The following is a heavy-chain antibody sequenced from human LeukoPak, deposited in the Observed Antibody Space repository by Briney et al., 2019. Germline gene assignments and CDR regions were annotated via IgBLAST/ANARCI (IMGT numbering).Heavy chain of an antibody. CDR1: GGSFSGYY. CDR2: INHSGST. CDR3: ASRSGWYGRPLDY. D-gene: IGHD6-19*01. Sequence: PSETLSLTCAVYGGSFSGYYWSWIRQPPGKGLEWIGEINHSGSTNYNPSLKSRVTISVDTSKNQFSLKLSSVTAADTAVYYCASRSGWYGRPLDYWGQGTLVTVSS. J-gene: IGHJ4*02. V-gene: IGHV4-34*01.